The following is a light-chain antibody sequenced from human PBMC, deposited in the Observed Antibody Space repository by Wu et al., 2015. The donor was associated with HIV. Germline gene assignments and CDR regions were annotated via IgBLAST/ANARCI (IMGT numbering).Light chain of an antibody. CDR3: QQLNTLPPYT. CDR1: QGISSY. Sequence: DIQLTQSPSFLSASVGDRVTITCRASQGISSYLAWYQQKPGKAPKLLIYAASTLQSGVPSRFSGSGSGTEFTLTISSLQPEDFATYYCQQLNTLPPYTFGQGTKLEIK. J-gene: IGKJ2*01. V-gene: IGKV1-9*01. CDR2: AAS.